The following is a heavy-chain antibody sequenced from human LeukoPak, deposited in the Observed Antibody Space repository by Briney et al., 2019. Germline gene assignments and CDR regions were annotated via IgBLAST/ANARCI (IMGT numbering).Heavy chain of an antibody. J-gene: IGHJ4*02. CDR3: AKVGSSGWYVDYFDY. CDR1: GFTFSSYA. Sequence: GGSLRLSSAASGFTFSSYAMSWVRQAPGKGLEWVSAISGSGGSTYYADSVKGRFTISRDNSKNTLYLQMNSQRAEDTAVYYCAKVGSSGWYVDYFDYWGQGTLVTVSS. CDR2: ISGSGGST. V-gene: IGHV3-23*01. D-gene: IGHD6-19*01.